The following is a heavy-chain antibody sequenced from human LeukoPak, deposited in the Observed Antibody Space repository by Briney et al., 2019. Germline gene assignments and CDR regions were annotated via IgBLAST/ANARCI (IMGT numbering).Heavy chain of an antibody. CDR2: ISYDGSNK. CDR1: GFTFNSYG. J-gene: IGHJ4*02. V-gene: IGHV3-30*18. CDR3: AKVDCLGSCYRYYFDY. Sequence: GRSLRLSCAASGFTFNSYGMHWVRQAPGKGLEWVAVISYDGSNKYFADSVEGRFTISRDNSKNTLYLQMNSLRAEDTAVYYCAKVDCLGSCYRYYFDYWGQGTLVTVSS. D-gene: IGHD2-15*01.